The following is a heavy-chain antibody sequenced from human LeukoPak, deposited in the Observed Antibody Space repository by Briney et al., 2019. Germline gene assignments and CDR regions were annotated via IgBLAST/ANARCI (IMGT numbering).Heavy chain of an antibody. J-gene: IGHJ4*02. CDR2: MNPNSGNT. CDR3: ARGITSDY. CDR1: GYTFTSYD. Sequence: ASEKVSCKASGYTFTSYDVSWVRQASGQGLEWVGWMNPNSGNTGYAQNFQGRVTMTRDTSISTAYMELTSLRSEDTAIYYCARGITSDYWGQGILITVSS. V-gene: IGHV1-8*01.